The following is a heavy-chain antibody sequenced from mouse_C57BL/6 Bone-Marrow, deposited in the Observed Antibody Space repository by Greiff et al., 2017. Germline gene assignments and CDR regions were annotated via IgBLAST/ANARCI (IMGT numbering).Heavy chain of an antibody. J-gene: IGHJ1*03. V-gene: IGHV1-58*01. Sequence: EVKVVESGAELVRPGSSVKMSCKTSGYTFTSYGINWVKQRPGQGLEWIGYIYIGNGYTEYNEKFKGKATLTSDTSSSTAYMQLSSLTSEDSAIYFCARSYYYGSSYWYFDVGGTGTTVTVAS. CDR3: ARSYYYGSSYWYFDV. CDR1: GYTFTSYG. CDR2: IYIGNGYT. D-gene: IGHD1-1*01.